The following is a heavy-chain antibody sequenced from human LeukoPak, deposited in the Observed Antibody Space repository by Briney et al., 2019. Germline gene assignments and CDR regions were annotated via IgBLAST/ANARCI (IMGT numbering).Heavy chain of an antibody. CDR3: ARGGASSHWFDP. CDR1: GGSISSYS. J-gene: IGHJ5*02. CDR2: FYNIGST. Sequence: SETLSLTCTVPGGSISSYSWSWIRQSPGKGLEWIGFFYNIGSTNYNPSLKSRVTISVDTSKNQFSLKLSSVTAADTAVYYCARGGASSHWFDPWGQGTLVTVSS. D-gene: IGHD2-15*01. V-gene: IGHV4-59*01.